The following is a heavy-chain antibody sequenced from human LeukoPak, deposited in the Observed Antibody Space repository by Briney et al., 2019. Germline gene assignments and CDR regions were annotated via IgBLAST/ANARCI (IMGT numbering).Heavy chain of an antibody. J-gene: IGHJ4*02. CDR1: GGSISSSRYY. V-gene: IGHV4-39*01. CDR3: ARRALGYCGGGTCYPFDC. D-gene: IGHD2-15*01. CDR2: IYYSEST. Sequence: SETLSLTCTVSGGSISSSRYYWGWIRQPPGKGLEWIGNIYYSESTYYSPSLQSRVTISVDTSKNQFSLRLSSVTAADTAIYYCARRALGYCGGGTCYPFDCWGQGTLVTVSS.